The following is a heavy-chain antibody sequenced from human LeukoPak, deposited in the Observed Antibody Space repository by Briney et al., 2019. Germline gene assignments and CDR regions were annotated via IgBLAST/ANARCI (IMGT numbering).Heavy chain of an antibody. J-gene: IGHJ6*03. V-gene: IGHV4-34*01. CDR1: GGSFSGYY. Sequence: SETLSLTCVVYGGSFSGYYWSWIRQPPGKGLEWIGEINHSGSTNYNPSLKRRVTISVDTSKNQFSLKLSSVTAADTAVYYCARYGGGYGTGSYYYYMDVWGKGTTVTVSS. CDR2: INHSGST. CDR3: ARYGGGYGTGSYYYYMDV. D-gene: IGHD5-12*01.